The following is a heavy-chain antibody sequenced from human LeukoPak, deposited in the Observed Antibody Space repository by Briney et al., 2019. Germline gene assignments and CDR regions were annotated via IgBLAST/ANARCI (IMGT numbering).Heavy chain of an antibody. CDR1: GFTFSSYS. CDR2: ISSSSSYI. V-gene: IGHV3-21*01. D-gene: IGHD3-10*01. J-gene: IGHJ3*02. Sequence: GGSLRLSCAASGFTFSSYSMNWVRQAPGKGLEWVSSISSSSSYIYYADSVKGRFTISRDNAKNSLYLQMNSLRAEDTAVYYCAKGASYYYGSGSYAFDIWGQGTMVTVSS. CDR3: AKGASYYYGSGSYAFDI.